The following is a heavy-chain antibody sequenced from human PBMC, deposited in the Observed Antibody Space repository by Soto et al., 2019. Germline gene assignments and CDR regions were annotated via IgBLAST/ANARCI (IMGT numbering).Heavy chain of an antibody. Sequence: PGESLKISCAASGLTFRSYWMHWVRQAPGKGLVWVSRINTDGSVAMYVDSAKGRFTISRDNAKNTLYLQMNSLRAEDTAVYYCARGPYYYDYWGQGTLVTVSS. D-gene: IGHD2-21*01. CDR1: GLTFRSYW. CDR3: ARGPYYYDY. V-gene: IGHV3-74*03. J-gene: IGHJ4*02. CDR2: INTDGSVA.